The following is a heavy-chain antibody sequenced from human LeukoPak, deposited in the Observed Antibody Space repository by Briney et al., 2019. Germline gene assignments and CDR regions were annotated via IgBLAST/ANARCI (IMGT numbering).Heavy chain of an antibody. CDR2: VHLDGRT. CDR1: GGSISSGGYY. D-gene: IGHD3-3*01. V-gene: IGHV4-30-2*01. CDR3: AREGGFYRPLDY. Sequence: SQTLSLTCTVSGGSISSGGYYWSWIRQPPGKGLEWIGEVHLDGRTNYNPSLKSRLIMSVDLSENHISLKLTSVTAADTAVYYCAREGGFYRPLDYSGQGTLVPVSS. J-gene: IGHJ4*02.